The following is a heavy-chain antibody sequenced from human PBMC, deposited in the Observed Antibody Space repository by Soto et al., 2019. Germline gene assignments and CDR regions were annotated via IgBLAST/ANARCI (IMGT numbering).Heavy chain of an antibody. CDR2: FSAGGRA. CDR1: GFSFRSYA. J-gene: IGHJ4*02. D-gene: IGHD4-17*01. CDR3: AKESMPEHYGDTLFDY. V-gene: IGHV3-23*01. Sequence: QLLESGGGLIQPGGSLRLSCEASGFSFRSYALSWVRQAPGKGLEWVSTFSAGGRAYYADSVKGRFTIAKDTSKTPLILQARSLRAEDTAVYYCAKESMPEHYGDTLFDYWGQGTRVTVSS.